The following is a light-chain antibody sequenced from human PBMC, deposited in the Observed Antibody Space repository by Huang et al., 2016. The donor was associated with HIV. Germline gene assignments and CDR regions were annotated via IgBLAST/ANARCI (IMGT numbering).Light chain of an antibody. CDR2: WSS. CDR1: QSLLHDHGHNY. V-gene: IGKV2-28*01. Sequence: TVMTQSPLYLPVTPGQPAFISCRSNQSLLHDHGHNYLDWYFQKPGQSPQLLIYWSSIRASGVPDRFSAGGFGTDFTLIINKVETEDVGIYFCMQSLQIQYTFGPGTRVDL. J-gene: IGKJ3*01. CDR3: MQSLQIQYT.